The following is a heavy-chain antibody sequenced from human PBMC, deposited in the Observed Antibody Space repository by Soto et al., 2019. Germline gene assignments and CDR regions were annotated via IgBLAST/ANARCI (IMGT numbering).Heavy chain of an antibody. V-gene: IGHV3-7*05. CDR1: GFTFSSYW. CDR3: ARDQVNLYSSSQSPIDY. J-gene: IGHJ4*02. Sequence: GGSLRLSCAASGFTFSSYWMSWVRQAPGKGLEWVANIKQDGSEKYYVDSVKGRFTISRDNAKNSRYLQMNSLRAEDTAVYYCARDQVNLYSSSQSPIDYWGQGTLVTVSS. D-gene: IGHD6-13*01. CDR2: IKQDGSEK.